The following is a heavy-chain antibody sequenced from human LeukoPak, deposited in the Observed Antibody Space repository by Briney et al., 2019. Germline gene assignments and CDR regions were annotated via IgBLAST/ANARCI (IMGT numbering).Heavy chain of an antibody. D-gene: IGHD5-18*01. CDR3: ARWSYGGFDY. Sequence: SETLSLTCAVYGGSFSGYYWSWIRQPPGKGLEWIGEINHSGSTNYNPSLKSRVTISVDTSKNQFSLKLSSVTAGDTAVYYCARWSYGGFDYWGQGTLVTVSS. CDR2: INHSGST. CDR1: GGSFSGYY. V-gene: IGHV4-34*01. J-gene: IGHJ4*02.